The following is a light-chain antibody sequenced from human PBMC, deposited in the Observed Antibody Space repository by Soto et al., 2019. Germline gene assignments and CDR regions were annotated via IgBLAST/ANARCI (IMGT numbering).Light chain of an antibody. Sequence: ENVLTQSPGTLSMSPGERATISCRAIQSLSSSSLAWYQQKPGQAPRLLISGASSRAADIPDRFSGSGSGTDFTLTISRLEPEDFAVYYCQQYGSSPWTFGQGTKVDIK. V-gene: IGKV3-20*01. CDR1: QSLSSSS. CDR2: GAS. CDR3: QQYGSSPWT. J-gene: IGKJ1*01.